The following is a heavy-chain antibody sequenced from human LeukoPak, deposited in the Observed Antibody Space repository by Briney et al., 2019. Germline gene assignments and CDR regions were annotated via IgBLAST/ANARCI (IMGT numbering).Heavy chain of an antibody. D-gene: IGHD3-22*01. CDR1: GYTFTSYY. CDR3: ARDRPPTYYYDSSGLGAFDI. J-gene: IGHJ3*02. V-gene: IGHV1-46*01. Sequence: ASVKVSCKASGYTFTSYYMHGVRQAPGQGLEWMGIINPSGGSTSYAQKFQGRVTMTRDTSTSTVYMELSSLRSEDTAVYYCARDRPPTYYYDSSGLGAFDIWGQGTMVTVSS. CDR2: INPSGGST.